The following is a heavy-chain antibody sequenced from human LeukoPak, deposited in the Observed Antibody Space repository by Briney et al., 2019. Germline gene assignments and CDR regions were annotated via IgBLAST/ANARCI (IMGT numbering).Heavy chain of an antibody. CDR2: IYPGDSDT. CDR1: GYSFTSYW. Sequence: GESLKISCQTSGYSFTSYWIGWVRQMPGKGLEWMAIIYPGDSDTTYSPSFQGHVTISADKSISTAYLQWSSLKASDTAMYYCARSSDSSGYYDYFDYWGQGTLVTVSS. V-gene: IGHV5-51*01. J-gene: IGHJ4*02. D-gene: IGHD3-22*01. CDR3: ARSSDSSGYYDYFDY.